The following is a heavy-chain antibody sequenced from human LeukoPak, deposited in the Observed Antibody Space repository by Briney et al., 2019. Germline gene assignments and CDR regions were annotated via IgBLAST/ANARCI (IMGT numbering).Heavy chain of an antibody. CDR3: ASGGYSGYDYVWFDP. Sequence: PSETLSLTCTVSGGSISSYYWSWIRQPAGKGLEWIGRIYTSGSTNYNPSLKSRVTMSVDTSKNQFSLKLSSVTAADTAVYYCASGGYSGYDYVWFDPWGQGTLVTVSS. D-gene: IGHD5-12*01. CDR1: GGSISSYY. CDR2: IYTSGST. J-gene: IGHJ5*02. V-gene: IGHV4-4*07.